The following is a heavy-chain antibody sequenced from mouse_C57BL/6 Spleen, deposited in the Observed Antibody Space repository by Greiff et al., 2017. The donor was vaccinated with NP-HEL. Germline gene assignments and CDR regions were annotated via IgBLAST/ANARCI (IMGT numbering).Heavy chain of an antibody. CDR1: GYSFTSYY. Sequence: QVQLKESGPELVKPGASVKISCKASGYSFTSYYIHWVKQRPGQGLEWIGWIYPGSGNTKYNEKFKGKATLTADTSSSTAYMQLSSLTSEDSAVYYCASAGTNFDYWGQGTTLTVSS. D-gene: IGHD4-1*01. CDR3: ASAGTNFDY. CDR2: IYPGSGNT. V-gene: IGHV1-66*01. J-gene: IGHJ2*01.